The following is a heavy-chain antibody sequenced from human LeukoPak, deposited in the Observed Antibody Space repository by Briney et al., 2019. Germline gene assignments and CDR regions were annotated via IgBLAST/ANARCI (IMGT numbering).Heavy chain of an antibody. J-gene: IGHJ4*02. CDR1: GFTFSDAW. CDR2: IGASGGST. V-gene: IGHV3-23*01. D-gene: IGHD3-9*01. CDR3: AKAEGYDILTGLDY. Sequence: QPGGSLRLSCAASGFTFSDAWMSWVRQAPGKGLEWVSGIGASGGSTYYADSVKGRFTISRENSKNTLYLQMTSPTTEDTAVYYCAKAEGYDILTGLDYWGQGTLVTVSS.